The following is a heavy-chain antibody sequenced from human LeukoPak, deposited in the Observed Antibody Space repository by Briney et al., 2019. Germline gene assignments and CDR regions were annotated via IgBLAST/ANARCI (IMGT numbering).Heavy chain of an antibody. V-gene: IGHV1-18*01. D-gene: IGHD3-22*01. CDR3: ARDLGDYDSSGCDY. J-gene: IGHJ4*02. Sequence: ASVMVSCKASGYTFTSYGISWVRQAPGQGLEWMGWISAYNGNTNYAQKLQGRVTMTTDTSTSTAYMELRSLRSDDTAVYYCARDLGDYDSSGCDYWGQGTLVTVSS. CDR2: ISAYNGNT. CDR1: GYTFTSYG.